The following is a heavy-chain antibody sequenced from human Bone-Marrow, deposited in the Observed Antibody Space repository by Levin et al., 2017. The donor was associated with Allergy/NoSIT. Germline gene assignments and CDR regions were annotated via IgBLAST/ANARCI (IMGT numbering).Heavy chain of an antibody. CDR3: ARGIIGDVRVAHKEAFDI. CDR1: GFTFRSHS. Sequence: PGESLKISCAASGFTFRSHSMNWVRQAPGKGLEWVSSISSSGSDMYYVDSVRGRFTISRDNAKNSLTLQMNSLRAEDTAVYYCARGIIGDVRVAHKEAFDIWGQGTMVSVSS. CDR2: ISSSGSDM. V-gene: IGHV3-21*01. D-gene: IGHD2-8*02. J-gene: IGHJ3*02.